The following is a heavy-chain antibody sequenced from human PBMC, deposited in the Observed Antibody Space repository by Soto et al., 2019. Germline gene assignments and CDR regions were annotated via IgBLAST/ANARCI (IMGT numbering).Heavy chain of an antibody. J-gene: IGHJ4*02. D-gene: IGHD5-12*01. Sequence: EVQLLESGGGLVQPGGSLRLSCAASGFTFSSYAMSWVRQAPGKGLEWVSAISGSGGSTYYADSVKGRFTISRDNSKNTLYLQMNSLRVEDTAVYYCAKALQMATILRQFDYWGQGTLVTVSS. V-gene: IGHV3-23*01. CDR1: GFTFSSYA. CDR3: AKALQMATILRQFDY. CDR2: ISGSGGST.